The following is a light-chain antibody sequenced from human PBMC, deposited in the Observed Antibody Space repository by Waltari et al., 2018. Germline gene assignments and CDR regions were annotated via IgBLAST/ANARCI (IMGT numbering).Light chain of an antibody. CDR3: AAWDDSLNGLNWV. Sequence: QSVLTQQPSASGTPGQRVTIPCSGSSSNIGSHTVNWYQHLPGTAPKLLISNNSQRPAAVPDRFSCSKSGTSASLAISVLQSEDEAEYYCAAWDDSLNGLNWVFGGGTKVTVL. CDR2: NNS. V-gene: IGLV1-44*01. J-gene: IGLJ3*02. CDR1: SSNIGSHT.